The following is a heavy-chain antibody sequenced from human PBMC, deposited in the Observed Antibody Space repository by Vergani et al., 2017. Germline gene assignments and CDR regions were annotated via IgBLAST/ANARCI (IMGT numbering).Heavy chain of an antibody. Sequence: QVQLQESGPGLVKPSETLSLTCTVPNDSVSNTFYYWGWIRQTPGKGLEWIGSIYYSGSTYYNPSLESRVTMSVDTSKSQFSLRLNSLTAADTAVYYCAGRSGIVYDIFSGTQYFFDFWGQGTLVTVSS. CDR2: IYYSGST. CDR3: AGRSGIVYDIFSGTQYFFDF. CDR1: NDSVSNTFYY. J-gene: IGHJ4*02. D-gene: IGHD3-9*01. V-gene: IGHV4-39*07.